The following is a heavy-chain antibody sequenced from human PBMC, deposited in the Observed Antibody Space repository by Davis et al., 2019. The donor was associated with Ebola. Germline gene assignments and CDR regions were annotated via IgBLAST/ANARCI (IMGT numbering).Heavy chain of an antibody. Sequence: PGGSLRLSCAASGFTFSDYYMSWIRQAPGKGLEWVSYISSSGSTIYYADSVKGRFTISRDNTKNSLSLQMSGLRPEDTAVYYCAKTFNEDGSGYRPSDYWGQGTLVTVSS. CDR1: GFTFSDYY. D-gene: IGHD3-3*01. CDR3: AKTFNEDGSGYRPSDY. J-gene: IGHJ4*02. V-gene: IGHV3-11*01. CDR2: ISSSGSTI.